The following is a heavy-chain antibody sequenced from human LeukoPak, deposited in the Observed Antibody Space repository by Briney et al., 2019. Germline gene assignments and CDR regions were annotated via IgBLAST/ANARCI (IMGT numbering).Heavy chain of an antibody. CDR1: GYRFTSYW. V-gene: IGHV5-51*01. J-gene: IGHJ3*02. Sequence: GAALEISCKGSGYRFTSYWIGWVRQLPGKGLEWMGIIYPGDSDTRYSPSFQGQVTISADKSISTAYLQWSSLKASDTAMYYCARRSIVATPGAFDIWGQGTMVTVSS. D-gene: IGHD5-12*01. CDR2: IYPGDSDT. CDR3: ARRSIVATPGAFDI.